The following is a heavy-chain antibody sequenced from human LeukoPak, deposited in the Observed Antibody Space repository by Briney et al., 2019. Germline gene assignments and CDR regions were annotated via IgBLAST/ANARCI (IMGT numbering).Heavy chain of an antibody. V-gene: IGHV3-74*01. Sequence: GGSLRLSCAASGFTFSSYWMHWVRQVPGKGLVWVSCITSEGSSTSYADSVKGRFTNSRDNAKDTLYLQMNSLRAEDTAVYYCARGSSVVALDWGQGTLVTVSS. CDR1: GFTFSSYW. D-gene: IGHD2-15*01. CDR2: ITSEGSST. J-gene: IGHJ4*01. CDR3: ARGSSVVALD.